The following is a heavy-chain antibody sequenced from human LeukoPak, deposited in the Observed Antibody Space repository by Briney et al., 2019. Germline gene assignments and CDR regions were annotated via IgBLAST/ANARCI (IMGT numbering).Heavy chain of an antibody. Sequence: PGESLRLPCAASGFTFSAYGMGWVRQAPGKGLEWVSHISDTVRDTWYANSVKGRFIISRDNSRDTVYLQMSSLRPEDTALYFCAKDNYGGIFASWGQGTLVTVSS. CDR3: AKDNYGGIFAS. V-gene: IGHV3-23*01. D-gene: IGHD4-17*01. CDR1: GFTFSAYG. CDR2: ISDTVRDT. J-gene: IGHJ4*02.